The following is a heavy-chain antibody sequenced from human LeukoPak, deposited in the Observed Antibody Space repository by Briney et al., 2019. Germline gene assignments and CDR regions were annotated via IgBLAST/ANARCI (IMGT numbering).Heavy chain of an antibody. CDR1: GFTFSGYS. J-gene: IGHJ6*03. V-gene: IGHV3-21*01. CDR3: AREAVVPAPTRGYYYYMDV. Sequence: GGSLRLSCAASGFTFSGYSMNWVRQAPGKGLEWVSSISSSSIYIYYADSVKGRFIISRDNAKNSLYLQMNSLRAEDTAVYYCAREAVVPAPTRGYYYYMDVWGKGTTVTVSS. D-gene: IGHD2-2*01. CDR2: ISSSSIYI.